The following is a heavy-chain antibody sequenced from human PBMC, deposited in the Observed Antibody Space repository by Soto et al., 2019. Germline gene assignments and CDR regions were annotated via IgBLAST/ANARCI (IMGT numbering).Heavy chain of an antibody. CDR3: ARARIVVVPAAIRYWFDP. CDR2: MNPNSGNT. V-gene: IGHV1-8*01. CDR1: GYTFTSYD. Sequence: ASVKVSCKASGYTFTSYDINWVRQATGQGLEWMGWMNPNSGNTGYAQKCQGRVTMTRNTSISTAYMELSSLRSEDTAVYYCARARIVVVPAAIRYWFDPWGQGTLVTVSS. D-gene: IGHD2-2*02. J-gene: IGHJ5*02.